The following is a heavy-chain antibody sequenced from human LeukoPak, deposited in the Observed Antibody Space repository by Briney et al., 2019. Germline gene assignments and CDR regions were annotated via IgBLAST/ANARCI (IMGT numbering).Heavy chain of an antibody. D-gene: IGHD3-10*01. J-gene: IGHJ4*02. CDR1: GYTFTSYG. CDR3: ARAAKYYYGSGSYSRGYFDY. CDR2: ISAYNGNT. Sequence: ASVKVSCKASGYTFTSYGISWVRQAPGQGREWMGWISAYNGNTNYAQKLQGRVTMTTDTPTSTAYMEVRSLRSDDTAVYYCARAAKYYYGSGSYSRGYFDYWGQGTLVTVSS. V-gene: IGHV1-18*01.